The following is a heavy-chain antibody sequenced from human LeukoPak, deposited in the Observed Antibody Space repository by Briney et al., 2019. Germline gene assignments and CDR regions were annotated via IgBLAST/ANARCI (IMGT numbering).Heavy chain of an antibody. CDR3: ARQGGYSYGFNFDY. Sequence: PSETLSLTCTVSGGSINSYYWSWIRQPPGKGLEWIGYIYYSGSTNYNPSLKSRVTISVDTSKNQFSLKLSSVTAADTAVYYCARQGGYSYGFNFDYWGQGTLVTVSS. CDR2: IYYSGST. D-gene: IGHD5-18*01. V-gene: IGHV4-59*08. J-gene: IGHJ4*02. CDR1: GGSINSYY.